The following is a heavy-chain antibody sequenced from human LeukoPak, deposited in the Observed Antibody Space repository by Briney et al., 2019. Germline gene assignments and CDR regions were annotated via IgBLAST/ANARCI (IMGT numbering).Heavy chain of an antibody. Sequence: SETLSLTCTVSGGSISSSSYYWGWIRQPPGKGLEWIGSIYYSGSTYYNPSLKSRVTISVDTSKNQFSLKLSSVTAADTAVYYCARSRKGDYGDYRYYYMDVWGKGTTVTVSS. V-gene: IGHV4-39*01. CDR2: IYYSGST. CDR3: ARSRKGDYGDYRYYYMDV. J-gene: IGHJ6*03. D-gene: IGHD4-17*01. CDR1: GGSISSSSYY.